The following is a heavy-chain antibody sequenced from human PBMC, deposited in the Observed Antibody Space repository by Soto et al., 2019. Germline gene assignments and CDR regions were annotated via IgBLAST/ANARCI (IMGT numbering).Heavy chain of an antibody. Sequence: SETLSLTCTVSGGSISSYYWSWIRQPPGKGLEWIGYIYYSGSTNYNPSLKSRVTISVDTSKNQFSLKLSSVTAADTAVYYCARDRGSSSNWFDPWGQGTLVTV. CDR1: GGSISSYY. CDR3: ARDRGSSSNWFDP. D-gene: IGHD6-6*01. J-gene: IGHJ5*02. CDR2: IYYSGST. V-gene: IGHV4-59*01.